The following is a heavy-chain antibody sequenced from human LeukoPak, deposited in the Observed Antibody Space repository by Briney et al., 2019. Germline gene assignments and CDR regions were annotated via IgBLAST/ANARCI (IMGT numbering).Heavy chain of an antibody. J-gene: IGHJ4*02. CDR3: AHRGTTWNYYNLDVCY. D-gene: IGHD3-10*01. CDR2: IYWDDDQ. V-gene: IGHV2-5*02. CDR1: GTRSVTSGVG. Sequence: ESGPTLINPTETPLDTLISNGTRSVTSGVGVGWIRQPPGKVLEWLALIYWDDDQRYSPSLRSRLTITKDISKNQVVLTMTDMDPVDTATYYCAHRGTTWNYYNLDVCYWGQGTLVTVSS.